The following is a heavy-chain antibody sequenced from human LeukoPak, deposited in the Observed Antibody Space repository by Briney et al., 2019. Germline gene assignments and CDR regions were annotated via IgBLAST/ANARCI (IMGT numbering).Heavy chain of an antibody. D-gene: IGHD3-22*01. CDR1: GFTFSSYA. CDR2: ISGSGGSA. V-gene: IGHV3-23*01. CDR3: ASHHYYDSSGLDDYFDY. Sequence: GGSLRLSCAASGFTFSSYAMSWVRQAPGKGLEWVSAISGSGGSAYYADSVKGRFTISRDNSKNTLYLQMNSLRAEDTAVYYCASHHYYDSSGLDDYFDYWGQGTLVTVSS. J-gene: IGHJ4*02.